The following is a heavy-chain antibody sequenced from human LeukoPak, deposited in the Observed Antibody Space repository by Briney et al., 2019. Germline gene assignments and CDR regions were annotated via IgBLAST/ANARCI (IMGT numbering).Heavy chain of an antibody. D-gene: IGHD1-26*01. CDR3: AKDSGSYYFDY. Sequence: GGSLRLSCAASGFNFNTAWMSWVRQAPGKGLEWVSAISGSGGSTYYADSVKGRFTISRDNSKNTLYLQMNSLRAEDTAVYYCAKDSGSYYFDYWGQGTLVTVSS. J-gene: IGHJ4*02. CDR1: GFNFNTAW. V-gene: IGHV3-23*01. CDR2: ISGSGGST.